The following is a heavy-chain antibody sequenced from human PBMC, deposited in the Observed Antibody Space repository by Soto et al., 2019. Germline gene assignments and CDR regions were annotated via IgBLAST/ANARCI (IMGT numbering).Heavy chain of an antibody. D-gene: IGHD1-26*01. CDR3: ATAGGGSYIFDY. V-gene: IGHV1-24*01. Sequence: ASVKVSCKVSGYTLTELSMHWVRQAPGKGLEWMGGFDPEDGETIYAQKFQGRVTMTEDTSTDTAYMELSSLRSEDTAVYYCATAGGGSYIFDYWGQRTLVTVSS. CDR1: GYTLTELS. J-gene: IGHJ4*02. CDR2: FDPEDGET.